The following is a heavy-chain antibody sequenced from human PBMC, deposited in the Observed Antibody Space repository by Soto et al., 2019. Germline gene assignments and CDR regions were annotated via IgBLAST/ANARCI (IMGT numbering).Heavy chain of an antibody. D-gene: IGHD3-3*01. CDR2: INPSGGST. Sequence: ASVKCSCKASGYTFTSYYMHWVRQAPGQGLEWMGIINPSGGSTSYAQKFQGRVTMTRDTSTSTVYMELSSLRSEDTAVYYCARGPYYDFWSGYPDYWGQGTLVTVSS. J-gene: IGHJ4*02. CDR3: ARGPYYDFWSGYPDY. CDR1: GYTFTSYY. V-gene: IGHV1-46*01.